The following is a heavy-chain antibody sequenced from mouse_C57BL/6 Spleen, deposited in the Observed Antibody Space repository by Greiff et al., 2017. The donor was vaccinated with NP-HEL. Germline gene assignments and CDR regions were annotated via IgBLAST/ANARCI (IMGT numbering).Heavy chain of an antibody. CDR1: GFTFSDYY. CDR3: AREKYYGSYAMDY. V-gene: IGHV5-16*01. CDR2: INYDGSST. J-gene: IGHJ4*01. D-gene: IGHD1-1*01. Sequence: EVMLVESEGGLVQPGSSMKLSCTASGFTFSDYYMAWVRQVPEKGLEWVANINYDGSSTYYLDSLKSRFIISRDNAKNILYLKMSSLKSEDTATYYCAREKYYGSYAMDYWGQGTSVTVSS.